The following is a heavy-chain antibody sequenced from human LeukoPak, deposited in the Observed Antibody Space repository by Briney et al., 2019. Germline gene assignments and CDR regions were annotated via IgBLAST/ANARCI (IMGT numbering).Heavy chain of an antibody. J-gene: IGHJ1*01. CDR2: ISYDGSNK. D-gene: IGHD3-16*01. Sequence: GRSLRLSCAASGFTFSGYGMHWVRQAPGKGLEWVAVISYDGSNKYYADSVKGRFTISRDHSKNTLYLQMNSLRAEDTAVYYCAKDPGFPFGYFQHWGQGTLVTVSS. V-gene: IGHV3-30*18. CDR1: GFTFSGYG. CDR3: AKDPGFPFGYFQH.